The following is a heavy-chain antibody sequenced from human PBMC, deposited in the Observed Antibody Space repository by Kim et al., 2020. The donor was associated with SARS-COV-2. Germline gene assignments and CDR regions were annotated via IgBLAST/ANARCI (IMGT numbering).Heavy chain of an antibody. D-gene: IGHD3-9*01. CDR1: GGSISSSCYY. Sequence: SETLSLTCTVSGGSISSSCYYWDWIRQPPGKGLEWIGSVYYTGNSNHTLTLQSRVTISTNTSKTPISLKLGSVTAADTAVYYWAIHFRDTSRRYLGLCQFDYWGQGTLVTVSS. V-gene: IGHV4-39*01. CDR2: VYYTGNS. J-gene: IGHJ4*02. CDR3: AIHFRDTSRRYLGLCQFDY.